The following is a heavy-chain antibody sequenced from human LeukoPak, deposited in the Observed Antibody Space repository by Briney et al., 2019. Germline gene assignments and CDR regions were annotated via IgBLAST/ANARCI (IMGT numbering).Heavy chain of an antibody. D-gene: IGHD3-10*01. CDR1: GFTFSSYG. J-gene: IGHJ4*02. CDR3: AKLSPSGSGSYSGY. CDR2: IGSGGGST. Sequence: PGGSLRLSCAASGFTFSSYGMSWVRQAPGKGLEWVSAIGSGGGSTYYADSVKGRFTISRDNSKNTMYLQMNSLRVEDTAVYYCAKLSPSGSGSYSGYWGQGTLVTVSS. V-gene: IGHV3-23*01.